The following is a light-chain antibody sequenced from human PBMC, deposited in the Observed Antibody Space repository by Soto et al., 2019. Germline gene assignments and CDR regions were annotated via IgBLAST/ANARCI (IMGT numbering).Light chain of an antibody. V-gene: IGLV2-14*01. CDR1: SSDVGGYNY. Sequence: QSVLTQPASVSGSPGQSITISCTGTSSDVGGYNYVSWYQQHPGKAPKLMIYEVSNRPSGVSNRFSASKSGNTASLTISGLQAEDEADYYCNSYTTSSTWVFGGGTKLTVL. CDR3: NSYTTSSTWV. J-gene: IGLJ3*02. CDR2: EVS.